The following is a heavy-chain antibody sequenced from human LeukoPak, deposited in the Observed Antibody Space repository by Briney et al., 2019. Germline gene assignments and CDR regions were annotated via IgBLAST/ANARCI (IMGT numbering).Heavy chain of an antibody. D-gene: IGHD3-3*01. CDR1: GGSISSINW. V-gene: IGHV4-4*02. CDR2: IYHSGST. CDR3: ARNDFWSGYHDY. J-gene: IGHJ4*02. Sequence: PSETLSLTCAVSGGSISSINWWSWVRQPPGKGLEWIGEIYHSGSTNYNPSLKSRVTISVDKSKNQFSLKLSSVTAADTAVYYCARNDFWSGYHDYWGQGTLVTVSS.